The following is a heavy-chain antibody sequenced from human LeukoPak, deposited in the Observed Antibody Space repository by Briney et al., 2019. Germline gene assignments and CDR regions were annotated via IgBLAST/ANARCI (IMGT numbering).Heavy chain of an antibody. D-gene: IGHD3-10*01. CDR2: INQGGSQK. V-gene: IGHV3-7*01. J-gene: IGHJ3*02. CDR1: GFTFSSYA. CDR3: ARGSTMDYYTFDI. Sequence: PGGSLRLSCAASGFTFSSYAMSWVRQAPGKGLEWVGNINQGGSQKYYVDSVKGRFTLSRDIAENSLFLQLNNLRVDDTALYYCARGSTMDYYTFDIWGQGTLVTVSS.